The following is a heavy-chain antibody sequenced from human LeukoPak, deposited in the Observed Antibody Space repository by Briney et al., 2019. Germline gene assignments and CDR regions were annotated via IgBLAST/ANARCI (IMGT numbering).Heavy chain of an antibody. D-gene: IGHD3-10*01. Sequence: SETLSLTCTVSGGSISSYYWSWIRQPPGKGLEWIGYIYYSGSTNYNPSLKSRVTISVDTSKNQFSLKLSSVTAADTAVYYCARHTILWFGELLSGALDYWGQGTLVTVSS. CDR1: GGSISSYY. CDR2: IYYSGST. J-gene: IGHJ4*02. V-gene: IGHV4-59*08. CDR3: ARHTILWFGELLSGALDY.